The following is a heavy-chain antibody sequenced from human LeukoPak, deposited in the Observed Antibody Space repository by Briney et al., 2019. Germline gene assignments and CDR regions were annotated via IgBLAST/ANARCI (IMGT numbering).Heavy chain of an antibody. J-gene: IGHJ4*02. CDR2: ISGSGDST. CDR3: AKAAIRGVIWYYFDY. D-gene: IGHD3-10*01. CDR1: GFTFTTYA. Sequence: PGGSLRLSCAPSGFTFTTYAMSWVRQAPGKGLEWVSAISGSGDSTNYADSVKGRFTISRDNSKNTLYLQMNSLRAEDTAVYYCAKAAIRGVIWYYFDYWGQGTLVTVSS. V-gene: IGHV3-23*01.